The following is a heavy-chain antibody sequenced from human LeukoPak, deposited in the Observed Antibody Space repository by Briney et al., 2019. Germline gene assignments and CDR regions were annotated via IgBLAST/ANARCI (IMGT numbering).Heavy chain of an antibody. Sequence: GGSLRLSCAASGFTFSSYAMSCVRQAPGKGLEWVSVIRGSGGSTYYADSVKGRVTISRDNSKNTLYLQMKSLRAEDTAVYYCAKGGTGSTDWFDPWGQGTLVTVSS. D-gene: IGHD1-7*01. CDR2: IRGSGGST. CDR3: AKGGTGSTDWFDP. J-gene: IGHJ5*02. V-gene: IGHV3-23*01. CDR1: GFTFSSYA.